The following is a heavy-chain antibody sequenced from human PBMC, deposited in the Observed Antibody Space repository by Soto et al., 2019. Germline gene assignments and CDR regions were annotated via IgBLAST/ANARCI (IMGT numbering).Heavy chain of an antibody. CDR2: IYYSGST. D-gene: IGHD3-3*01. J-gene: IGHJ4*02. Sequence: QLQLQESGPGLVKPSETLSLTCTVSGGSISSSSYYWGWIRQPPGKGLEGIGSIYYSGSTYYNPSLKSRVTTSVDTSKNQFSLKLSSVTAADTAVYYCARGRVALIDYWGQVSLVTVSS. V-gene: IGHV4-39*01. CDR3: ARGRVALIDY. CDR1: GGSISSSSYY.